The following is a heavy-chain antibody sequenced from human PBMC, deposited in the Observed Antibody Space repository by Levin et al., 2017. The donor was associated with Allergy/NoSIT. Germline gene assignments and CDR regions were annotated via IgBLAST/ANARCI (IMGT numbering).Heavy chain of an antibody. CDR3: AKPVGIAVAGHGGGAFDS. D-gene: IGHD6-19*01. V-gene: IGHV3-23*01. CDR2: ISGSGGST. Sequence: GGSLRLSCAASGFTFSSYAMSWVRQAPGKGLEWVSAISGSGGSTYYADSVKGRFTISRDNSKNTLYLQMNSLRAEDTAVYYCAKPVGIAVAGHGGGAFDSWGQGTMVTVSS. CDR1: GFTFSSYA. J-gene: IGHJ3*02.